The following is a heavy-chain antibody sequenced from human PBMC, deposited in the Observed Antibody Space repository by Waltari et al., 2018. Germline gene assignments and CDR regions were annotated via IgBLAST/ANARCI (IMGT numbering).Heavy chain of an antibody. J-gene: IGHJ4*02. CDR1: GFTFDDYG. CDR2: INWNGGST. D-gene: IGHD6-13*01. Sequence: EVQLVESGGGVVRPGGSLRLSCAASGFTFDDYGMSLVRQHPGKGLEWVSGINWNGGSTGYADSVKGRFTISRDNAKNSLYLQMNSLRAEDTALYYCARDREAAAGPDFDYWGQGTLVTVSS. V-gene: IGHV3-20*04. CDR3: ARDREAAAGPDFDY.